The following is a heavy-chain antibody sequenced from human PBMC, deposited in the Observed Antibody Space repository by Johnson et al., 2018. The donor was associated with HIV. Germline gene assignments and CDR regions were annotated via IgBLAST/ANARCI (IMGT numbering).Heavy chain of an antibody. Sequence: VQLVESGGRVVRPGGSLRLSCAASGFMFEDYGMSWVRQVPGKGLEWVSVIYTGITTYYADSVKGRFTISTDNSKNTLYLQMNSLRAEDTAVFYCARGLWFRERSRLFDIWGQGTMVTVSS. CDR1: GFMFEDYG. J-gene: IGHJ3*02. D-gene: IGHD3-10*01. CDR3: ARGLWFRERSRLFDI. V-gene: IGHV3-66*01. CDR2: IYTGITT.